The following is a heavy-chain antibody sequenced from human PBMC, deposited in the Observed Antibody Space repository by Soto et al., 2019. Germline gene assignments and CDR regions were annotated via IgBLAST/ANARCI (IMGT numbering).Heavy chain of an antibody. J-gene: IGHJ5*02. CDR1: GYVFTGFY. CDR2: IFPNSGAT. CDR3: ARDNGIAGSFDP. D-gene: IGHD6-13*01. V-gene: IGHV1-2*02. Sequence: ASVKVSCKASGYVFTGFYLHWVRQAPGQGLEWMGWIFPNSGATNYAQKFQGRVTLTRDTSLSTGYMDLTRLTSDDTAVYYCARDNGIAGSFDPWGRGTLVTVSS.